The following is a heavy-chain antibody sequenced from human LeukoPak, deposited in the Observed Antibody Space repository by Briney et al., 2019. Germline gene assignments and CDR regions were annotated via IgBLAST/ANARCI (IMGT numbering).Heavy chain of an antibody. CDR3: ARVNDCAGSGCSTRWIDP. Sequence: PSETLSLTCSVSGGSISSDNFYWGWIRHPPGKGLEWVGTIYYGGNPDYNPSPTSRVTMSVDTSKNQLSLKLYSVTAADTAVYYCARVNDCAGSGCSTRWIDPWGQGTLVTVSS. CDR1: GGSISSDNFY. D-gene: IGHD2-15*01. V-gene: IGHV4-39*07. CDR2: IYYGGNP. J-gene: IGHJ5*02.